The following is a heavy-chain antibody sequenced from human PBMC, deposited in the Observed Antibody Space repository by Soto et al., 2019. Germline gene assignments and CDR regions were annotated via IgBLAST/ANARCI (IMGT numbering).Heavy chain of an antibody. D-gene: IGHD3-22*01. J-gene: IGHJ4*02. CDR2: ISSSGRTT. CDR1: GFTFSRDT. CDR3: AKDLRYYDSSGYFYY. Sequence: AGSLRLSCAPSGFTFSRDTMNWVRQAPVKGLQWVSYISSSGRTTYYSDSVRGRFTISRDNSKNTLYLQMNSLRAEDTAVYYCAKDLRYYDSSGYFYYWGQASLVTVTS. V-gene: IGHV3-48*01.